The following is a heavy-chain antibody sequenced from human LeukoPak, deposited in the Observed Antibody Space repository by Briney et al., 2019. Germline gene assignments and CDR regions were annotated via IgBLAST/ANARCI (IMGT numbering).Heavy chain of an antibody. CDR3: ARGDYDLIFDY. Sequence: ASVKVSCKASGYTFIGYYMHWVRQAPAQGLEWMGCISHNSGGTHYAQKFQGRVTMSRDSSISTAYLDLSTLRSDDTAVFYCARGDYDLIFDYWGQGTLVTVSS. V-gene: IGHV1-2*02. D-gene: IGHD3-16*01. CDR1: GYTFIGYY. J-gene: IGHJ4*02. CDR2: ISHNSGGT.